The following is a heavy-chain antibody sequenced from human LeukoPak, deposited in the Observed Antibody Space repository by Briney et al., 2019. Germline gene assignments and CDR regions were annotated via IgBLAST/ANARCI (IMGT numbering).Heavy chain of an antibody. CDR2: ISSSGGTT. J-gene: IGHJ4*02. V-gene: IGHV3-23*01. Sequence: GGSLRLSCAASGFTFSSYAMNWVRQAPGKGLEWVSVISSSGGTTYYSDSVKGRFIISRDNSKNTLYLQMNSLRAEDTAVYYCAKDMSWWVTVDFWGQGTLVTVSS. D-gene: IGHD2-21*02. CDR3: AKDMSWWVTVDF. CDR1: GFTFSSYA.